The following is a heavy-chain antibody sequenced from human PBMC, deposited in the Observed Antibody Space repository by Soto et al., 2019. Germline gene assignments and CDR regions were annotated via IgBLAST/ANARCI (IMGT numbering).Heavy chain of an antibody. CDR2: IIPIFGTA. CDR3: AKSQDQLLLSYYYYYGMDV. CDR1: GGTFSSYA. J-gene: IGHJ6*02. V-gene: IGHV1-69*12. D-gene: IGHD2-2*01. Sequence: QVQLVQSGAEVKKPGSSVKVSCKASGGTFSSYAISWVRQAPGQGLEWMGGIIPIFGTANYAQKFQGRVTITADESTSTAYMELSSLRSEDTAVYYCAKSQDQLLLSYYYYYGMDVWGQGTTVTVSS.